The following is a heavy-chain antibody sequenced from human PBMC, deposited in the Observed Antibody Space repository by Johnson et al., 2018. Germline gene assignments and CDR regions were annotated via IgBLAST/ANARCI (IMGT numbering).Heavy chain of an antibody. Sequence: QVQLQESGGGLVQPGGSLRLSCAASGFTSNRYAMHWVRQAPGKGLEWVAVISYDGSNKYYADSVKGRFTISRDNSKNTLYLQMNSLRAEDTAMYYCAKDLDVEVVETAGYFQHWGQGTLVTVSS. D-gene: IGHD2-15*01. CDR1: GFTSNRYA. CDR2: ISYDGSNK. J-gene: IGHJ1*01. V-gene: IGHV3-30*04. CDR3: AKDLDVEVVETAGYFQH.